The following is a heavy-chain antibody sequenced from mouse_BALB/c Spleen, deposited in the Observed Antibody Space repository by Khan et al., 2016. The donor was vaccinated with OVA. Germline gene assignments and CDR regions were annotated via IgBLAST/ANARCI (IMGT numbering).Heavy chain of an antibody. CDR2: ISSGGDNT. CDR3: ARSNDGTFAY. J-gene: IGHJ3*01. CDR1: GFTFSSFS. Sequence: EVQLVESGGGLVKPGGSLKLSCAASGFTFSSFSMSCVRQTPEKKLVWVAAISSGGDNTFYPDSVKSRFTITRANAMHNFSLQMRRLRSEDTAVYYCARSNDGTFAYWFQGTLVTVSA. V-gene: IGHV5-9*03. D-gene: IGHD2-1*01.